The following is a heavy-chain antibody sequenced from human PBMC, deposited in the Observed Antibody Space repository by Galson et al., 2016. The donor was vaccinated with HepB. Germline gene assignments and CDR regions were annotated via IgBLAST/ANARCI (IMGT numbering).Heavy chain of an antibody. Sequence: SLRRSCAASGFTFSNYAMSWVRQAPGKGLEWIAAISGSSDHTYYADSVKGRFTISRDNFKNTLYLQLSSLRAEDTAVYYCARLTLPGICCYFYYWGQGTLVTVSS. V-gene: IGHV3-23*01. J-gene: IGHJ4*02. CDR2: ISGSSDHT. D-gene: IGHD1-14*01. CDR3: ARLTLPGICCYFYY. CDR1: GFTFSNYA.